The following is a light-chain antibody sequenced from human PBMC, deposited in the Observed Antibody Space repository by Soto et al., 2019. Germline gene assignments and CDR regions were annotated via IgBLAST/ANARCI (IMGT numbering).Light chain of an antibody. J-gene: IGKJ1*01. CDR1: QSISSW. V-gene: IGKV1-5*01. CDR2: DDS. CDR3: QQSWT. Sequence: DIPMTQSPSTLSASVRDRVTITCRASQSISSWLAWYQQKPGKAPKLLIYDDSILESGVPSRFSGSGSGTEFTLTISSLQPDDFATYYCQQSWTFGQGTKGEI.